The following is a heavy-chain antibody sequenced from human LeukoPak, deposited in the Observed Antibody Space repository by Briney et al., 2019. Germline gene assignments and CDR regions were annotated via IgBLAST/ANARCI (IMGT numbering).Heavy chain of an antibody. J-gene: IGHJ4*02. CDR2: INTNTGNP. D-gene: IGHD6-13*01. V-gene: IGHV7-4-1*02. CDR1: GYTFTSYY. CDR3: ARRTAAELDY. Sequence: ASVKVSCKASGYTFTSYYMHWVRQAPGQGLEWMGWINTNTGNPTYAQGFAGRFVFSLDTSVSTAYLQISSLKAEDTAVYYCARRTAAELDYWGQGTLVTVSS.